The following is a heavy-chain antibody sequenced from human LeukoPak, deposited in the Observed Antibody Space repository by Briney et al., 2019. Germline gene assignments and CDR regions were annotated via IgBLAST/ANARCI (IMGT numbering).Heavy chain of an antibody. V-gene: IGHV4-30-4*08. CDR1: GFTFSSYA. J-gene: IGHJ2*01. Sequence: LRLSCAASGFTFSSYAMSWIRQPPGKGLEWIGYIYYSGSTYYNPSLKSRVTISVDTSKNQFSLKLSSVTAADTAVYYCAREVDSYGYPWYFDLWGRGTLVTVSS. CDR3: AREVDSYGYPWYFDL. CDR2: IYYSGST. D-gene: IGHD5-18*01.